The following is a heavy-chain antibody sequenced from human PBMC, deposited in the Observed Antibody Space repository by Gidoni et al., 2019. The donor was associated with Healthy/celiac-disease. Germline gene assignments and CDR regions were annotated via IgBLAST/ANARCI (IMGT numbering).Heavy chain of an antibody. Sequence: QLQLQESGSGLVKPSQTLSLTCAVSGGSLSSGGYSWSWIRQPPGKGLEWIGYIYHSGSTYYNPSLKSRVTISVDRSKNQFSLKLSSVTAADTAVYYCASGRGGDHHTTDYWGQGTLVTVSS. CDR1: GGSLSSGGYS. D-gene: IGHD2-21*02. CDR2: IYHSGST. V-gene: IGHV4-30-2*01. J-gene: IGHJ4*02. CDR3: ASGRGGDHHTTDY.